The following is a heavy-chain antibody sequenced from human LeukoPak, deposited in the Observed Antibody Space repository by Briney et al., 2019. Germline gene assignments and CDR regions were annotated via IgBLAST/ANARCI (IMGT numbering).Heavy chain of an antibody. J-gene: IGHJ4*02. D-gene: IGHD3-9*01. CDR1: GGSISSDGYY. CDR3: ARDKGHFDVDY. V-gene: IGHV4-30-2*01. Sequence: PSETLSLTCTVSGGSISSDGYYWSWIRQPPGKGLEWIGYIYHSGSTYYNPSLKSRVTISVDRSKNQFSLKLSSVTAADTAVYYCARDKGHFDVDYWGQGTLVTVSS. CDR2: IYHSGST.